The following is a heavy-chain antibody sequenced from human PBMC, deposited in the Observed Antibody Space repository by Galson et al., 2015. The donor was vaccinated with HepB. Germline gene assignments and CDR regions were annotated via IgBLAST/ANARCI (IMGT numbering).Heavy chain of an antibody. Sequence: SLRLSCAASGFTFSSYGMNWVRQAPGKGLEWVSYISRSSSTIYYADSVKGRFTISRDNAKNSLYLQMNSLRAEDTAVYYCAREKQLIARYSYYYGMDFWGQGTTVTVSS. J-gene: IGHJ6*02. CDR3: AREKQLIARYSYYYGMDF. V-gene: IGHV3-48*01. CDR2: ISRSSSTI. CDR1: GFTFSSYG. D-gene: IGHD6-13*01.